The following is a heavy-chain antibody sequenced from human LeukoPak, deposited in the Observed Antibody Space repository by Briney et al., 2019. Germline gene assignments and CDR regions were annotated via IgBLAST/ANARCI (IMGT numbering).Heavy chain of an antibody. Sequence: PGGSLRLSCAVSGFTFTSYWMRWVRQAPGGGLEWVANIKEDGSVTQHADSVRGRFTISRDNAKSSVYLQMSSLKAEDSAVYYCARDERVGYYVYWGQGTLVTVSS. J-gene: IGHJ4*02. D-gene: IGHD3-10*01. CDR1: GFTFTSYW. CDR3: ARDERVGYYVY. CDR2: IKEDGSVT. V-gene: IGHV3-7*01.